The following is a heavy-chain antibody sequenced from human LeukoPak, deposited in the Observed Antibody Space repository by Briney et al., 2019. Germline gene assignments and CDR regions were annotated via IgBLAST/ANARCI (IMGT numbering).Heavy chain of an antibody. CDR2: ISAYNGNT. CDR3: ARDMFSMVRGVMNY. V-gene: IGHV1-18*01. D-gene: IGHD3-10*01. J-gene: IGHJ4*02. CDR1: GYTFTSYG. Sequence: GASVKVSCKASGYTFTSYGISWVRQAPGQGLGWMGWISAYNGNTNYTQKLQGRVTMTTDTSTSTAYMGLRRLRSDDTAVYYCARDMFSMVRGVMNYWGQGTLVTVSS.